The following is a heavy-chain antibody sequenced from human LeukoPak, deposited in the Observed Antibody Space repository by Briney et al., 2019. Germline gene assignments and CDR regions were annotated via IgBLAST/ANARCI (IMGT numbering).Heavy chain of an antibody. CDR1: GYSITSAYY. V-gene: IGHV4-38-2*02. J-gene: IGHJ4*02. D-gene: IGHD2-2*01. CDR2: FFLKGST. CDR3: FDVDC. Sequence: SETLSLTCTVSGYSITSAYYWGWIRQPPGKGLEWIGSFFLKGSTYYNPSLKSRVTISVDTSKNQFSLTLSSDCARVARCTSCFDVDCWGRGTLVTVSS.